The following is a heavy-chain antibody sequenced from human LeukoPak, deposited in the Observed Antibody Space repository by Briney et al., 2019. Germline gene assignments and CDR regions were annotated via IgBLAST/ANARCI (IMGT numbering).Heavy chain of an antibody. V-gene: IGHV3-23*01. Sequence: GGSLRLSCAASGFTFSSYAMNWVHQAPGKGLEWVSTISGSGGSTYYADSVKGRFTISRDNSKNTLYLQMNSLRAEDTAVYYCAKDYDFWSGFLNYFDYWGQGTLVTVSS. CDR2: ISGSGGST. J-gene: IGHJ4*02. D-gene: IGHD3-3*01. CDR1: GFTFSSYA. CDR3: AKDYDFWSGFLNYFDY.